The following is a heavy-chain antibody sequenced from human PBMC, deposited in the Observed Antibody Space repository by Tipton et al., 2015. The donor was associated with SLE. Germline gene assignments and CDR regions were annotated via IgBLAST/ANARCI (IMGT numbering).Heavy chain of an antibody. CDR3: AREPIKVLRDYMDV. CDR1: GGSISSYY. J-gene: IGHJ6*03. Sequence: TLSLTCTVSGGSISSYYWSWIRQPPGKGLEWIGEINHSGSTNYNPSLKSRVTISVDTSKNQFSLKLSSVTAADTAVYYCAREPIKVLRDYMDVWGKGTTVTVSS. CDR2: INHSGST. V-gene: IGHV4-34*01. D-gene: IGHD2/OR15-2a*01.